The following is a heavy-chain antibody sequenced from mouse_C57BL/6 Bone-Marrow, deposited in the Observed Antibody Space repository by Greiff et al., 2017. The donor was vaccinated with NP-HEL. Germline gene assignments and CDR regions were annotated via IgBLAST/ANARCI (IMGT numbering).Heavy chain of an antibody. J-gene: IGHJ3*01. CDR3: TRAGEYYGSRGFAY. D-gene: IGHD1-1*01. Sequence: DVHLVESGEGLVKPGGSLKLSCAASGFTFSSYAMSWVRQTPEKRLEWVAYISSGGDYIYYADTVKGRFTISRDNARNTLYLQMSSLKSEDTAMYYCTRAGEYYGSRGFAYWGQGTLVTVSA. V-gene: IGHV5-9-1*02. CDR1: GFTFSSYA. CDR2: ISSGGDYI.